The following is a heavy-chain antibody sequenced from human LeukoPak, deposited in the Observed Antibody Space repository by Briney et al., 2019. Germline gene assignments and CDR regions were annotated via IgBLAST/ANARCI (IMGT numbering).Heavy chain of an antibody. Sequence: SETLSLTCTVPGGSISSYYWSWIRQPPGKGLEWIGYIYYSGSTNYNPSLKSQVTISIDTSKNQFSLKLSSVTAADTAVYYCARGGSSGWVDYWGQGTLVTVSS. CDR1: GGSISSYY. D-gene: IGHD6-19*01. J-gene: IGHJ4*02. CDR3: ARGGSSGWVDY. CDR2: IYYSGST. V-gene: IGHV4-59*01.